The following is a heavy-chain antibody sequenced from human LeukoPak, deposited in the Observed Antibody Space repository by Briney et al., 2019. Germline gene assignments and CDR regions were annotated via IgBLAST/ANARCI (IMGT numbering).Heavy chain of an antibody. D-gene: IGHD6-13*01. J-gene: IGHJ4*02. Sequence: GGSLRLSCAASGFTFSSYWMSWVRQAPGKGLEWVSFISSSRSYIYYADSVKGRFTISRDNAKNSLYLQMNSLRAEDTAVYYCARFIAAPYYFDYWGRGTLVTVSS. CDR3: ARFIAAPYYFDY. CDR2: ISSSRSYI. CDR1: GFTFSSYW. V-gene: IGHV3-21*01.